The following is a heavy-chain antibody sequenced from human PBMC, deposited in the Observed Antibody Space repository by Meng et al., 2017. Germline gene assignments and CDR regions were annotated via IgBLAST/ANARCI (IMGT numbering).Heavy chain of an antibody. CDR3: ARGGSYYSY. V-gene: IGHV3-53*02. J-gene: IGHJ4*02. D-gene: IGHD1-26*01. CDR1: GFTVSSNY. CDR2: IYSGGST. Sequence: VRLVGTGEGLARPGGSRVPSCAASGFTVSSNYMSWVRQAPGKGLEWVSVIYSGGSTYYADSVKGRFTISRDNSKNTLYLQMNSLRAEDTAVYYCARGGSYYSYWGQGTLVTVSS.